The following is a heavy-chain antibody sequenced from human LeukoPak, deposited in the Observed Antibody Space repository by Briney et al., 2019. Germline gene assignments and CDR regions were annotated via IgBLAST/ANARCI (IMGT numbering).Heavy chain of an antibody. V-gene: IGHV3-7*01. CDR2: INPDGSAK. D-gene: IGHD1-26*01. J-gene: IGHJ4*02. CDR1: GFIFSNHW. Sequence: GGSLRLSCAASGFIFSNHWMNWVRQAPGKGLEWVAKINPDGSAKYYVDSVKGRFTISRDNAKNSLYLQMNSLRAEDTAVYYCARQRGSYFSNTIDYWGQGTLVTVSS. CDR3: ARQRGSYFSNTIDY.